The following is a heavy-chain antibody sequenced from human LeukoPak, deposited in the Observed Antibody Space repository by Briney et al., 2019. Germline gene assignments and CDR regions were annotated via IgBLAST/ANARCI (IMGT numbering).Heavy chain of an antibody. CDR1: GFTFSSYS. Sequence: GGSLRLSCAASGFTFSSYSMNWVRQAPGKGLEWVSSISSGSSYIYNADSVKGRFTISRDNAKNSLYRQMNSLRAEDTAVYYCALEGNLKWLDYWGQGTLVTVSS. D-gene: IGHD1-14*01. J-gene: IGHJ4*02. CDR3: ALEGNLKWLDY. CDR2: ISSGSSYI. V-gene: IGHV3-21*01.